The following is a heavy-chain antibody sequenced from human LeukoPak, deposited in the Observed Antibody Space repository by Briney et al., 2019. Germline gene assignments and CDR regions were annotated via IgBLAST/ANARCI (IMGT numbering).Heavy chain of an antibody. CDR3: ARDNGSGWYVGWFDP. V-gene: IGHV1-18*01. CDR1: GYTFTSYG. Sequence: ASVKVSCKASGYTFTSYGISWVRQAPGQGLEWMGWISAYNGNTNYAQKLQGRVTMTTDTSTSTAYMELRSLRSDDTAVYYCARDNGSGWYVGWFDPWGQGTLVTVSS. J-gene: IGHJ5*02. D-gene: IGHD6-19*01. CDR2: ISAYNGNT.